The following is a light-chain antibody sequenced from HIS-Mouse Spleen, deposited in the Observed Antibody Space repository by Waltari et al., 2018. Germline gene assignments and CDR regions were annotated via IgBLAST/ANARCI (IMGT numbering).Light chain of an antibody. CDR2: DVS. CDR3: SSYTSSSTEV. CDR1: SRDVRGYHH. J-gene: IGLJ2*01. V-gene: IGLV2-14*03. Sequence: QSALTQPASVSGSPGQSITISCTGTSRDVRGYHHVSWYQQHPGKAPKLMIYDVSNRPSGVSNRFSGSKSGNTASLTISGLQAEDEADYYCSSYTSSSTEVFGGGTKLTVL.